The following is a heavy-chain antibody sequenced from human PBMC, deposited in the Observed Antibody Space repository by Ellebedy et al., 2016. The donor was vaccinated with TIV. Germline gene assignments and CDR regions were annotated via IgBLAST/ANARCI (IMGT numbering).Heavy chain of an antibody. J-gene: IGHJ6*02. D-gene: IGHD3-9*01. Sequence: MPSETLSLTCTASGGPTSTYYWSWIRQPPGQGLDWFGYIYYIGYTEYNPSLKSRVTISLDTSKDQFSLRLSSVTAADTAVYYCARGPLRYFDWVYYYHGMDVWGQGTTVTVSS. CDR2: IYYIGYT. CDR3: ARGPLRYFDWVYYYHGMDV. CDR1: GGPTSTYY. V-gene: IGHV4-59*08.